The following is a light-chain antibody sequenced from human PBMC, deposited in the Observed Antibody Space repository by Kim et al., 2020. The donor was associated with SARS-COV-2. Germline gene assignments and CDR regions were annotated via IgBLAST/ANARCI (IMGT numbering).Light chain of an antibody. Sequence: SSALTQDPAVSVALGQTVRITCQGDSLRSYYATWYQQKPRQAPILVVYGKNNRPSGIPDRFSGSSSGNTASLTITGAQAEDEADYYCNSRDSNDNVVFGGGTSLTVL. CDR1: SLRSYY. CDR2: GKN. CDR3: NSRDSNDNVV. V-gene: IGLV3-19*01. J-gene: IGLJ2*01.